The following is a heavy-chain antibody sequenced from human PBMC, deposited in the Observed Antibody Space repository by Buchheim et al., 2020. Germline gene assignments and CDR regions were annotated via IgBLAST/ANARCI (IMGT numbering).Heavy chain of an antibody. CDR3: ARDLVEMATIEASDYYGMDV. CDR1: GFTFSSYE. J-gene: IGHJ6*02. Sequence: EVQLVESGGGLVQPGGSLRLSCAASGFTFSSYEMNWVRQAPGKGLEWVSYISSSGSTIYYADSVKGRFTISRDNAKNSLSLQMNSLRAEDTAVYYCARDLVEMATIEASDYYGMDVWGQGTT. CDR2: ISSSGSTI. V-gene: IGHV3-48*03. D-gene: IGHD5-24*01.